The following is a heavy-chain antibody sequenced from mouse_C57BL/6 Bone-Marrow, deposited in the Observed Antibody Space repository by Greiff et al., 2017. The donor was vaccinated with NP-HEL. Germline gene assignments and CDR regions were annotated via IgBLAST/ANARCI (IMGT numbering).Heavy chain of an antibody. CDR1: GFTFSDYG. CDR3: ASAYYGWGGYYAMDY. J-gene: IGHJ4*01. D-gene: IGHD2-9*01. CDR2: ISSGSSTI. Sequence: EVKLVESGGGLVKPGGSLKLSCAASGFTFSDYGMHWVRQAPEKGLEWVAYISSGSSTIYYADTVKGRFTISRDNAKNTLFLQMTSLRSEDTAMYYCASAYYGWGGYYAMDYWGQGTSVTVSS. V-gene: IGHV5-17*01.